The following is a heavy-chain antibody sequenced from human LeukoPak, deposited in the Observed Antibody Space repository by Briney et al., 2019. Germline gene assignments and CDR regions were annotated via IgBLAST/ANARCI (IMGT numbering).Heavy chain of an antibody. J-gene: IGHJ4*02. Sequence: SETLSLTCTVSGGSISNYYWNWIRQPPGKGLEWIGYIYYTGSTNYNPSLKSRVTISVDTSKNQFSLKLNSVTAADTAVYYCARHRSKWLQSSFDYWGQGTLVTVSS. CDR1: GGSISNYY. D-gene: IGHD5-24*01. V-gene: IGHV4-59*08. CDR2: IYYTGST. CDR3: ARHRSKWLQSSFDY.